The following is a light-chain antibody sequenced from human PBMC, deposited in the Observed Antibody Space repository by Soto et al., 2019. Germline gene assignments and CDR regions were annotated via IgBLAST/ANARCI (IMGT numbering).Light chain of an antibody. CDR2: DAS. Sequence: EIVLTQSPAALSFSPGERATLSCRASQSVGNSLAWYQQKPGQAPRLLIYDASSKPTDIPARFTGSGSGTDRSLTISGLEPEDFAVYYCQQRSNWPLTFGGGTKVEIK. CDR1: QSVGNS. J-gene: IGKJ4*01. V-gene: IGKV3-11*01. CDR3: QQRSNWPLT.